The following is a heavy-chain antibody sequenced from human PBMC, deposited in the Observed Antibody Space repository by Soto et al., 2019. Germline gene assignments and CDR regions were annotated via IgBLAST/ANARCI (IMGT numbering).Heavy chain of an antibody. J-gene: IGHJ5*02. D-gene: IGHD6-19*01. CDR1: GDSDGIYN. CDR2: IVPLIGTT. Sequence: QVRLAQSGAELKRPGSSVKVSCRVSGDSDGIYNIAWVRQAPGQGLEWLGGIVPLIGTTDYSQRFRGRVTITADESTGTAYLELHSLKSEDTAVYYCAGRAMAVTWLDPWGQGTPVIVSA. CDR3: AGRAMAVTWLDP. V-gene: IGHV1-69*01.